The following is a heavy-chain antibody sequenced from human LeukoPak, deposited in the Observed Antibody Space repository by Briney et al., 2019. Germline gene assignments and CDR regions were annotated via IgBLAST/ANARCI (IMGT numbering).Heavy chain of an antibody. CDR1: GFTFSSYE. Sequence: PGGSLRLSCAAPGFTFSSYEMNWVRQAPGKGLEWVSYISSSGSTIYYADSVKGRFTISRDNAKNSLYLQMNSLRAEDTAVYYCARDQVSPDYYYYYGMDVWGQGTTVTVSS. V-gene: IGHV3-48*03. J-gene: IGHJ6*02. CDR3: ARDQVSPDYYYYYGMDV. CDR2: ISSSGSTI.